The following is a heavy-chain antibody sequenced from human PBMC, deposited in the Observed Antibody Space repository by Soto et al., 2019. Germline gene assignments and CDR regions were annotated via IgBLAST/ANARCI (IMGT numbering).Heavy chain of an antibody. D-gene: IGHD1-20*01. CDR1: GFTFSGGA. V-gene: IGHV3-73*01. Sequence: GGSLRLSWAASGFTFSGGAMHWVRQASGKGLEWVGRIRSKANSYATAYAASVKGRFTISRDDSKNTAYLQMNSLKTEDTAVYYCTLGPEAPGINFYFDYWGQGT. J-gene: IGHJ4*02. CDR2: IRSKANSYAT. CDR3: TLGPEAPGINFYFDY.